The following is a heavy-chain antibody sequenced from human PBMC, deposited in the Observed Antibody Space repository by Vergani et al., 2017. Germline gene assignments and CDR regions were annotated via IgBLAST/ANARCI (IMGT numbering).Heavy chain of an antibody. Sequence: QVQLQESGPGLLKPSQTLSLTCTVSGGSLSSGSYYWSWVRQRPGKGLEWIGYTYNSGSTYYNPSLKSRVTISVDASKNQFSLKLSSVTAADTAVYYCASQDDHNGNPGAFDIWGQGTKVTVSS. CDR1: GGSLSSGSYY. D-gene: IGHD4-23*01. CDR2: TYNSGST. CDR3: ASQDDHNGNPGAFDI. J-gene: IGHJ3*02. V-gene: IGHV4-31*03.